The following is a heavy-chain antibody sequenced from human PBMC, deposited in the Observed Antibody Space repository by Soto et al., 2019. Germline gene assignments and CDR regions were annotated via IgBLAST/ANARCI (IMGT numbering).Heavy chain of an antibody. D-gene: IGHD7-27*01. CDR3: ASGDDLPGYFDY. J-gene: IGHJ4*02. V-gene: IGHV4-31*03. Sequence: SETLSLTCTVSGGSISSGGYYWSWIRQHPGKGLEWIGYIYYSGSTYYNPSLKSRVTISVDTSKNQFSLKLSSVTAADTAVYYCASGDDLPGYFDYWGQGTLVTVSS. CDR2: IYYSGST. CDR1: GGSISSGGYY.